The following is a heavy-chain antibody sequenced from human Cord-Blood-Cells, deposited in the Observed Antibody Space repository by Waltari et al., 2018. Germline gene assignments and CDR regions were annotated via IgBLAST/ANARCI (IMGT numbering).Heavy chain of an antibody. J-gene: IGHJ6*03. V-gene: IGHV1-18*04. D-gene: IGHD2-2*02. Sequence: QVQLVQSGAEVKKPGASVKVSCKASGYTFTSYGLSWVRQAPGQGPEWMGWISAYNGNTNYAQKLQGRVTMTTDTSTSTAYMELRSLRSDDTAVYYCARVGLDIVVVPAAIQPNYYYYMDVWGKGTTVTVSS. CDR3: ARVGLDIVVVPAAIQPNYYYYMDV. CDR2: ISAYNGNT. CDR1: GYTFTSYG.